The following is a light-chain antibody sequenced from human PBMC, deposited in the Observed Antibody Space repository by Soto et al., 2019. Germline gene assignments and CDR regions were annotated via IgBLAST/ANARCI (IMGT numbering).Light chain of an antibody. CDR2: DVS. J-gene: IGKJ2*01. Sequence: DIQMTQSPSSLSASVGDRVTVTCRASQSIGRYLNWYQQKPGKAPKLLIYDVSTLPIGVPSRFSGDESGTDFTLTISGLQPEDLATYSCQQSFSAPRTVGQGTKLEIQ. CDR1: QSIGRY. V-gene: IGKV1-39*01. CDR3: QQSFSAPRT.